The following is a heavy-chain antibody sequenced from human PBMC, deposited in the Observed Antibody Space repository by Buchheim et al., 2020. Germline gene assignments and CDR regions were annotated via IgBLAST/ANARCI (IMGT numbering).Heavy chain of an antibody. CDR1: GYTFTSYY. Sequence: QVQLVQSGAEVKKPGASVKVSCKASGYTFTSYYMHWVRQAPGQGLEWMGIINPSGGSTSYAQTFQGSVTMTRDTSTRPVYMELSSLRSEDTAVYYCADARDGWYPWVGPTYWGQGTL. J-gene: IGHJ4*02. CDR3: ADARDGWYPWVGPTY. D-gene: IGHD6-19*01. CDR2: INPSGGST. V-gene: IGHV1-46*01.